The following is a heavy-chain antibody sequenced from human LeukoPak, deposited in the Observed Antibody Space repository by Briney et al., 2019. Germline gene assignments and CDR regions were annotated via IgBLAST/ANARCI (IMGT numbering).Heavy chain of an antibody. J-gene: IGHJ4*02. V-gene: IGHV3-21*01. CDR3: ARDISDDY. CDR1: GFTFNTYS. D-gene: IGHD1-26*01. Sequence: GGSLRLSCAASGFTFNTYSMNWVRQAPGKGLEWVSCVTTNSDMYYADSVKGRFTISRDNAKNSLYLQMNSLRAEDTAVYYCARDISDDYWGQGTLVTVSS. CDR2: VTTNSDM.